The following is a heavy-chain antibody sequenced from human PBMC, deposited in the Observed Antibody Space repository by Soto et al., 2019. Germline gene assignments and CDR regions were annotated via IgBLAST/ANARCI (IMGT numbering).Heavy chain of an antibody. J-gene: IGHJ6*02. D-gene: IGHD6-13*01. CDR1: GGSISSSSYY. CDR2: IYYSGST. V-gene: IGHV4-39*02. CDR3: ANWAAAGPKRGAYYYYGLDV. Sequence: QLQLQESGPGLVKPSETLSLTCTVSGGSISSSSYYWGWIRQPPGKGLEWIGSIYYSGSTYYNPSLKSRVTISVDTSKNHFSLKLSSVTDAATAVYDCANWAAAGPKRGAYYYYGLDVWGQGTTVTVSS.